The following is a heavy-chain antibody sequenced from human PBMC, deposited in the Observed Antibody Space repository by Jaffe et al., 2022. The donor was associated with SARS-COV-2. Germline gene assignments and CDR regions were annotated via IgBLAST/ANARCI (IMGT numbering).Heavy chain of an antibody. D-gene: IGHD5-18*01. J-gene: IGHJ4*02. CDR1: GYTFTSYY. CDR2: INPSGGST. Sequence: QVQLVQSGAEVKKPGASVKVSCKASGYTFTSYYMHWVRQAPGQGLEWMGIINPSGGSTSYAQKFQGRVTMTRDTSTSTVYMELSSLRSEDTAVYYCARVGKRTAMVAQYFDYWGQGTLVTVSS. CDR3: ARVGKRTAMVAQYFDY. V-gene: IGHV1-46*01.